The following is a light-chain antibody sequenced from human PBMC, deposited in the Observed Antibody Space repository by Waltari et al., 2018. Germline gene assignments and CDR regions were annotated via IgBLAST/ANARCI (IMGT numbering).Light chain of an antibody. CDR1: SRDVGGYNY. Sequence: QSALTQPRSVSGSPGQSVTISCTGTSRDVGGYNYVSWYQQHPGKAPKLIIYEVTKRPSGVPERFSGSKSANTASLTISGLQADDEAEYYCCSYAGAFSVVFGGGTKVTVL. CDR2: EVT. CDR3: CSYAGAFSVV. V-gene: IGLV2-11*01. J-gene: IGLJ2*01.